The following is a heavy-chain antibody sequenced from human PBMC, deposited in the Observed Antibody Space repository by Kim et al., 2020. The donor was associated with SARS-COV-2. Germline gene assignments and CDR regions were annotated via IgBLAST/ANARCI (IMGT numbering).Heavy chain of an antibody. J-gene: IGHJ4*02. CDR1: GYTFTSYA. V-gene: IGHV1-3*01. CDR2: INAGNGNT. CDR3: ARDLGFGEFPEPRFDY. Sequence: ASVKVSCKASGYTFTSYAMHWVRQAPGQRLEWMGWINAGNGNTKYSQKFQGRVTITRDTSASTAYMELSSLRSEDTAVYYCARDLGFGEFPEPRFDYWGQGTLVTVSS. D-gene: IGHD3-10*01.